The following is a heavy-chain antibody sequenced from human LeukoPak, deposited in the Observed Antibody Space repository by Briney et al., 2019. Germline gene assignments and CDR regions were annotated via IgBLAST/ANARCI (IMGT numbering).Heavy chain of an antibody. Sequence: ASVKVSCKASGGTFSSYAISWVRQAPGQGLEWMGGIIPIFGTANYAQKFQGRVTITADESTSTAYMELSSLRSEDTAVYYCARARTAAATTYNWFDPWGQGTLVTVSS. J-gene: IGHJ5*02. V-gene: IGHV1-69*13. CDR1: GGTFSSYA. D-gene: IGHD6-13*01. CDR2: IIPIFGTA. CDR3: ARARTAAATTYNWFDP.